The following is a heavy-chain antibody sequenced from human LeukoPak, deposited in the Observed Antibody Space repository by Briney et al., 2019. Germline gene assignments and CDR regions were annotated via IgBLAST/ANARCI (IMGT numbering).Heavy chain of an antibody. V-gene: IGHV4-34*01. CDR3: ARGSRISMFGVTHMRGTFDI. CDR2: INHSGST. Sequence: RTSETLSLTCAVYDGSLSGYYWSWIRQPPGKGLEWIGEINHSGSTNYNPSLKSRVTISVDTSKNQVSLKLTSVTAADTAVYFCARGSRISMFGVTHMRGTFDIWGQGTTVTVSS. CDR1: DGSLSGYY. J-gene: IGHJ3*02. D-gene: IGHD3-3*01.